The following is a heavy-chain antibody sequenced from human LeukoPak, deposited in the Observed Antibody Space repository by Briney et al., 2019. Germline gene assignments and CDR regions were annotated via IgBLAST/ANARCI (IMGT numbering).Heavy chain of an antibody. CDR1: GGTFSSYA. V-gene: IGHV1-8*02. Sequence: GSSVNVSCTASGGTFSSYAISWVRQATGQGLEWVGWMNPNSGNTGYAQRFQGRVTLTRDTSISTAYMELSGLTSEDTAVYYCARDSEGGSGWFDPWGQGTLVTVSS. D-gene: IGHD2-15*01. J-gene: IGHJ5*02. CDR2: MNPNSGNT. CDR3: ARDSEGGSGWFDP.